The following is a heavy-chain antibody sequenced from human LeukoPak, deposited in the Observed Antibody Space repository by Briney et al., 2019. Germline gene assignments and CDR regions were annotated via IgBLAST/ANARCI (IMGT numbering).Heavy chain of an antibody. V-gene: IGHV4-39*01. J-gene: IGHJ3*02. CDR1: GGSISSSSYY. CDR2: IYYSGST. Sequence: SETLSLTCTVSGGSISSSSYYWGWIRQPPGKGLEWIGSIYYSGSTYYNPSLKSRVTISVDTSKNQFSLKLSSVTAADTAVYYCARLEYDYGGPNRLVGAFDIRGQGTMVTVSS. CDR3: ARLEYDYGGPNRLVGAFDI. D-gene: IGHD4-23*01.